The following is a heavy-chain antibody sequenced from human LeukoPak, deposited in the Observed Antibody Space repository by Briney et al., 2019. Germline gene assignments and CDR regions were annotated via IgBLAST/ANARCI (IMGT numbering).Heavy chain of an antibody. CDR3: ARGTVYDFWSGYYHFDY. J-gene: IGHJ4*02. Sequence: PGGSLRLSCAASGFTFSDYYMTWIRQAPGKGLEWVSYISSSGSTIPYADSVKGRFTISRDNARNSLYLQMNSLRAEDTAVYYCARGTVYDFWSGYYHFDYWGQGTLVTVSS. CDR2: ISSSGSTI. D-gene: IGHD3-3*01. CDR1: GFTFSDYY. V-gene: IGHV3-11*01.